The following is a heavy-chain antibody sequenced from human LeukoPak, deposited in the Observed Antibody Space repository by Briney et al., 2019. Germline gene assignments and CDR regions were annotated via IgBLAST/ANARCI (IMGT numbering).Heavy chain of an antibody. J-gene: IGHJ4*02. CDR3: AKDLSASRDSGYYSLDY. Sequence: GGSLRLSCAASGFTFSNYAMNWVRQAPGKGLEWVSAISGSGGSTYYADSVKGRFTISRDNSKNTLYLQMNSLGAEDTAVYYCAKDLSASRDSGYYSLDYWGQGTLATVSS. V-gene: IGHV3-23*01. CDR2: ISGSGGST. D-gene: IGHD3-22*01. CDR1: GFTFSNYA.